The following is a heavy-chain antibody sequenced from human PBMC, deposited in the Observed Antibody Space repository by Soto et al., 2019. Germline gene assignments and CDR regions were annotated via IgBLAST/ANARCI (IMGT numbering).Heavy chain of an antibody. J-gene: IGHJ4*02. V-gene: IGHV3-23*01. Sequence: EVQLLESGGGLVQPGGSLRLSCAASGFTFSSYAMSWVRQAPGKGLEWVSAISGSGGSTYYADSVKGRFTISRDNSKNTLYLQMNSLRAEDTAVYYCAKDRRTAVAGPAAYYFDYWGQGTLVTVSS. CDR2: ISGSGGST. CDR3: AKDRRTAVAGPAAYYFDY. CDR1: GFTFSSYA. D-gene: IGHD6-19*01.